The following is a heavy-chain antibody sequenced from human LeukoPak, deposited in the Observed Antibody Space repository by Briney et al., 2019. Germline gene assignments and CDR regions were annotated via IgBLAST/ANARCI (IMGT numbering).Heavy chain of an antibody. V-gene: IGHV3-21*01. CDR2: ISSSSSYI. D-gene: IGHD3-22*01. CDR1: GFTFSSYS. CDR3: ARGPDYYDSSGFSTSFH. Sequence: GGSLRLSCAASGFTFSSYSMNWIRQAPGKGLEWVSSISSSSSYIYYADSVKGRFTISRDNAKNSLYLQKNSLRAEDTAVYYCARGPDYYDSSGFSTSFHWGQGTLVTVSS. J-gene: IGHJ4*02.